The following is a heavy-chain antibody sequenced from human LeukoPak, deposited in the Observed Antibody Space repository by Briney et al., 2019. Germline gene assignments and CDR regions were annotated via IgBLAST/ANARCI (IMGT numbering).Heavy chain of an antibody. CDR1: GGSISSYY. V-gene: IGHV4-59*08. Sequence: PSETLSLTCTVSGGSISSYYWSWIRQPPGKGLEWIGYIYYSGSTNYNPSLKSRVTISVDTSKNQFSLKLSSVTAADTAVYYCARHFPHSSSRYIFDYWGQGTLVTVSS. D-gene: IGHD6-13*01. CDR2: IYYSGST. J-gene: IGHJ4*02. CDR3: ARHFPHSSSRYIFDY.